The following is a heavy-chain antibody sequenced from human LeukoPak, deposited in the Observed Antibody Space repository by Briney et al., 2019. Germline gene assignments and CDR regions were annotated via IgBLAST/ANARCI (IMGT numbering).Heavy chain of an antibody. V-gene: IGHV4-4*07. Sequence: SETLSLTCTVSGGSISSYYWSWIRQPAGQGLEWIGRIYTSGSTNYNASLKSRVSMSVDTYTNQFSLKLRSVTAADTAVFYCAGKNRGSYREFDYWGQGTLVTVSS. CDR2: IYTSGST. D-gene: IGHD1-26*01. CDR3: AGKNRGSYREFDY. CDR1: GGSISSYY. J-gene: IGHJ4*02.